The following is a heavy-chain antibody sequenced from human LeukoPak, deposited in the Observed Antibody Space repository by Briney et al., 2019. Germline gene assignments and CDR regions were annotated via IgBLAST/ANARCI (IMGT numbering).Heavy chain of an antibody. CDR3: ARGEMATMSYDY. J-gene: IGHJ4*02. CDR1: GGSISSYY. Sequence: SETLSLTCTVSGGSISSYYWSWIRQPPGKGLEWIGYIYYSGSTKYDPSLKSRVTISVDTSKNQFSLKLNSVTAADTAVYYCARGEMATMSYDYWGQGTLVTVSS. V-gene: IGHV4-59*08. D-gene: IGHD5-24*01. CDR2: IYYSGST.